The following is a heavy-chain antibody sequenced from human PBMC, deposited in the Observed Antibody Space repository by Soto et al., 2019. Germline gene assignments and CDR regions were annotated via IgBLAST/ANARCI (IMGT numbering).Heavy chain of an antibody. CDR1: GFIFSSYS. V-gene: IGHV3-30-3*01. D-gene: IGHD2-21*01. J-gene: IGHJ3*02. CDR3: ARAQFRDAFDI. Sequence: QVQLEESGGGVVQPGRSLRLSCAASGFIFSSYSMHWVRQAPGKGLEWVAIISNDGSSKYSVDYVKGRFTISRDNYNNTLSLQMNSLRDEDTAVYYCARAQFRDAFDIWGQGTMVTVSS. CDR2: ISNDGSSK.